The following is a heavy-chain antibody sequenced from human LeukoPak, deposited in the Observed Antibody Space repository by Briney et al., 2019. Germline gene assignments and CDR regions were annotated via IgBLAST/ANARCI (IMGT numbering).Heavy chain of an antibody. V-gene: IGHV3-21*01. CDR3: ARDPEYCGGDCYDAFDI. Sequence: GGSLRLSCAASGFTFSSYWMHWVRKAPGMGLEWVSSISSSSSYIYYADSVKGRFTISRDNAKNSLYLQMNSLRAEDTAVYYCARDPEYCGGDCYDAFDIWGQGTMVTVSS. J-gene: IGHJ3*02. CDR2: ISSSSSYI. CDR1: GFTFSSYW. D-gene: IGHD2-21*02.